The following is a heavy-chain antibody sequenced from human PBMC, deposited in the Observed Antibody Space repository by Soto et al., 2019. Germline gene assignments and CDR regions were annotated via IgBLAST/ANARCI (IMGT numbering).Heavy chain of an antibody. V-gene: IGHV6-1*01. Sequence: SQTLSLTCAISGDSVSSNSAAWNWIRQSPPRGLEWLGRTYYRAKWFNDYAVSVKSRITISPDTSKNQFSLQLNSVTPEDTAVYYCARDRDGSGRTDFDCWGQGTLVTVSS. J-gene: IGHJ4*02. CDR2: TYYRAKWFN. D-gene: IGHD6-19*01. CDR3: ARDRDGSGRTDFDC. CDR1: GDSVSSNSAA.